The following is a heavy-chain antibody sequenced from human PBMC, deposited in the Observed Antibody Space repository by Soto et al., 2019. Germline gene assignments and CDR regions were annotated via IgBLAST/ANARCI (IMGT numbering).Heavy chain of an antibody. CDR3: ARHRAPVAISWFDP. CDR2: ISYTGSA. Sequence: SETLSLTCTVSGGSISSYYWSWIRQPPGKGLEWIGYISYTGSANYNPSLKSRVTISVDTSKNQFSLKLSSVTAADTAIYYCARHRAPVAISWFDPWGQGTLVTVSS. CDR1: GGSISSYY. V-gene: IGHV4-59*08. D-gene: IGHD2-2*02. J-gene: IGHJ5*02.